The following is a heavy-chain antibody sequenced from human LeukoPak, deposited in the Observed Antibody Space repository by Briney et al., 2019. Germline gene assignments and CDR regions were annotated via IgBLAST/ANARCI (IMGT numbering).Heavy chain of an antibody. Sequence: ETLSLTCTVSGGSISSYYWSWIRQPPGKGLEWVSVIYSGGSTYYADSVKGRFTISRDNSKNTLYLQMNSLRAEDTAVYYCARDSGKQWRPLGYWGQGTLVTVSS. D-gene: IGHD6-19*01. V-gene: IGHV3-53*01. CDR2: IYSGGST. J-gene: IGHJ4*02. CDR1: GGSISSYY. CDR3: ARDSGKQWRPLGY.